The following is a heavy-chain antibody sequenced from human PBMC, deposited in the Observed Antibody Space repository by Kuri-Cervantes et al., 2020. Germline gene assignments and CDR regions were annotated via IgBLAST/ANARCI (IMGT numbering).Heavy chain of an antibody. V-gene: IGHV1-18*04. CDR1: GYAFTDYY. D-gene: IGHD1-14*01. J-gene: IGHJ4*02. Sequence: ASVKVSCKASGYAFTDYYMHWVRQAPGQGLEWMGWISAYNGNTNYAQKLQGRVTMTTDTSTSTAYMELRSLRSDDTAVYYCARKKWREPLDYWGQGTLVTVSS. CDR2: ISAYNGNT. CDR3: ARKKWREPLDY.